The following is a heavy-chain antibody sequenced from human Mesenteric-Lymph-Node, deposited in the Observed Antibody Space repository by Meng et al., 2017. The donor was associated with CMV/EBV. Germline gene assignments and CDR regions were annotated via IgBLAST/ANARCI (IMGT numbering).Heavy chain of an antibody. CDR2: VYNTGSI. CDR1: GDSISRSTW. J-gene: IGHJ2*01. CDR3: ARDPSYWYFDL. Sequence: SETLSLTCAVSGDSISRSTWWSWVRQYPGKGLEWIGEVYNTGSINYNPSLKSRVTISVDTSKNQFSLRLSSVTAADRAVYYCARDPSYWYFDLWGRGTLVTVSS. V-gene: IGHV4-4*02.